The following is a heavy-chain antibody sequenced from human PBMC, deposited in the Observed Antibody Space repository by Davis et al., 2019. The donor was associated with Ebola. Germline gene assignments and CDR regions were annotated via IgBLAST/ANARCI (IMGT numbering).Heavy chain of an antibody. Sequence: GGSLRLSCAASGFTFSGSAMHWVRQASGKGLEWVGRIRSKANSYATAYAASVKGRFTISRDDSKNTAYLQMNSLKTEDTAVYYCTISIFGVVIRSFDIWGQGTMVTVSS. V-gene: IGHV3-73*01. J-gene: IGHJ3*02. CDR3: TISIFGVVIRSFDI. CDR2: IRSKANSYAT. D-gene: IGHD3-3*01. CDR1: GFTFSGSA.